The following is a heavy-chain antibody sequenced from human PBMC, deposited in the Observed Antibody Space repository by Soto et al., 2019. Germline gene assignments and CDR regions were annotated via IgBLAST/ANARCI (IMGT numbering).Heavy chain of an antibody. J-gene: IGHJ6*02. V-gene: IGHV3-43D*04. CDR1: GFTFDDFA. D-gene: IGHD4-17*01. CDR2: VNWGGDTT. CDR3: AKGATVTTHYQYYGMDV. Sequence: EVQLVESGGAVEQRGGSLRLSCAASGFTFDDFAMCWVRQVPGKGLEWISLVNWGGDTTFYAESVKGRFIISRDNSKNSVYLQMNSLRSEDSAVYYCAKGATVTTHYQYYGMDVWGQGTTATVSS.